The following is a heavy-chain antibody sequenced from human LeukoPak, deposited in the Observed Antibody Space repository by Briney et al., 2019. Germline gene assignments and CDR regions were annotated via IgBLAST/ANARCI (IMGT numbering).Heavy chain of an antibody. CDR1: GFTXXSNY. D-gene: IGHD3-22*01. Sequence: XLXXXXSGFTXXSNYMRWIREAPGKGLEGVSYISSSSSTIYYAHSVKRRFTISRDNANNSLYLQMNSLRAEDTAVYYCARDYDSSVYYDYWGQGTLVTVSS. V-gene: IGHV3-11*01. CDR3: ARDYDSSVYYDY. CDR2: ISSSSSTI. J-gene: IGHJ4*02.